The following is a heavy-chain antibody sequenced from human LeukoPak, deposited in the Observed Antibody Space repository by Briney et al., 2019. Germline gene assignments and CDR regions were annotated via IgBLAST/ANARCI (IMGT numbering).Heavy chain of an antibody. J-gene: IGHJ4*02. Sequence: GGSLRLSCAASGFTFSSYWMSWVRQAPGKGLEWVANIKQDGSEKYYVDSVKGRFTISRDNAKNSLYLQMNSLRAEDTAVYYCARQPYYDFWSGYSYFDYWGQGTLVTVSS. CDR3: ARQPYYDFWSGYSYFDY. CDR1: GFTFSSYW. D-gene: IGHD3-3*01. V-gene: IGHV3-7*01. CDR2: IKQDGSEK.